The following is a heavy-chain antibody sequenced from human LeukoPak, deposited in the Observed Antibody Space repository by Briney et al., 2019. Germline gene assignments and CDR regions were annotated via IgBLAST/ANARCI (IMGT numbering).Heavy chain of an antibody. V-gene: IGHV4-39*01. J-gene: IGHJ4*02. D-gene: IGHD1-26*01. CDR2: IHYIGTT. Sequence: SKTLSLTCTVSGDSITSESSYWVWVRQPPGKGLDWIGNIHYIGTTMYNPSLKSRVAMSLDTSNNRFSLRLTSVTAADTGVYYCAKQTVGVAFDTWGQGTPVTVSS. CDR1: GDSITSESSY. CDR3: AKQTVGVAFDT.